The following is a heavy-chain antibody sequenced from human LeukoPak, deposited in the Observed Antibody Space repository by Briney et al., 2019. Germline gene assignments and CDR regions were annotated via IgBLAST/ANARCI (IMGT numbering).Heavy chain of an antibody. CDR3: ARDHGRSHHTLYYFDY. J-gene: IGHJ4*02. V-gene: IGHV3-33*08. D-gene: IGHD2-15*01. Sequence: PGGSLRLSCSPSAFTFNDYSMNWVRQAPGKGLEWVAVIWYVGSNKYYADSVKGRSTTSRDNSKTTLYLQMNSLRAEDTAVYYCARDHGRSHHTLYYFDYWGQGTLVTVSS. CDR2: IWYVGSNK. CDR1: AFTFNDYS.